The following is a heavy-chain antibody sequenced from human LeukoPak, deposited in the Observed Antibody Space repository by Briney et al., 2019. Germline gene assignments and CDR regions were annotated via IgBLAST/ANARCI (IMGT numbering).Heavy chain of an antibody. CDR2: INPNSGGT. CDR3: ARGYCSSTSCYDYFDY. CDR1: GYTFTSYG. Sequence: ASVKVSCKASGYTFTSYGISWVRQAPGQGLEWMGWINPNSGGTNYAQKFQGRVTMTRDTSISTAYMELSRLRSDDTAVYYCARGYCSSTSCYDYFDYWGQGTLVTVSS. V-gene: IGHV1-2*02. J-gene: IGHJ4*02. D-gene: IGHD2-2*01.